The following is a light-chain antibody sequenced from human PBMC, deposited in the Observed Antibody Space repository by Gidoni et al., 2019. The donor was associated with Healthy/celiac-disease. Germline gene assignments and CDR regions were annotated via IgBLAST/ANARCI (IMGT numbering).Light chain of an antibody. CDR3: QQYDNLPLT. J-gene: IGKJ4*01. Sequence: DIQMTQSPSSLSASVGDRVTITCQASKDISNYLQLVSEETREAPKLLIYDASNLETGVPSRFSGSGSGTDFTFTISSLQPEDIATYYCQQYDNLPLTFGGGTKVEIK. CDR1: KDISNY. V-gene: IGKV1-33*01. CDR2: DAS.